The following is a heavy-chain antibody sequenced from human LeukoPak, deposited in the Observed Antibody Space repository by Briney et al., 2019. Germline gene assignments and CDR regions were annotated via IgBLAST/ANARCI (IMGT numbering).Heavy chain of an antibody. V-gene: IGHV4-59*08. CDR1: GGSISSYY. CDR2: ISYSGST. CDR3: TRHRQYDADVFDI. J-gene: IGHJ3*02. D-gene: IGHD2-8*01. Sequence: SETLSLTCAVYGGSISSYYWSWIRQPPGKGQEWIGYISYSGSTKYNPSLKSRVTISIDTSKKQFSLNLSSVTAADTAVYYCTRHRQYDADVFDIWGQGTMVTVSS.